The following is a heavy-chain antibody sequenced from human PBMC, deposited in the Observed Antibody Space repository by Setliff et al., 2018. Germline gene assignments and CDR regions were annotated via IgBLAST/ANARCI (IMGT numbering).Heavy chain of an antibody. V-gene: IGHV1-8*01. CDR3: ARSFYGCFNY. Sequence: ASVKVSCKASGYTFINYDTNWVRQATGQGLEWMGWMNPNSGNTGYAQKFQGRVTMTRNTSISTAYMELSSLRSDDTAVYYCARSFYGCFNYWGQGTLVTVSS. CDR2: MNPNSGNT. J-gene: IGHJ4*02. D-gene: IGHD3-10*01. CDR1: GYTFINYD.